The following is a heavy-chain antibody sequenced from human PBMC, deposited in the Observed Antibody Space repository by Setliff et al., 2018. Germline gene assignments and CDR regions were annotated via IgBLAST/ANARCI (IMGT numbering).Heavy chain of an antibody. CDR1: GFTFSSYA. V-gene: IGHV3-23*01. J-gene: IGHJ4*02. D-gene: IGHD3-10*01. CDR3: VRAVVIRGSKPLDS. Sequence: GGSLRLSCAASGFTFSSYAMSWVRQAPGKGLEWVSAISGSGGSTYYADSVKGRFIISRDDSKNSLYLQMYSLKSDDTAVYYCVRAVVIRGSKPLDSWGQGTLVTVSS. CDR2: ISGSGGST.